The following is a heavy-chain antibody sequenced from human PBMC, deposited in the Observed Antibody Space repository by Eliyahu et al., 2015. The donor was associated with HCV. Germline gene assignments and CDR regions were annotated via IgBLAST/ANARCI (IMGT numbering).Heavy chain of an antibody. CDR3: ARPIAVAGNPPWFDP. CDR1: GGTFSSYA. Sequence: QVQLVQSGAEVKKPGSSVKVSCKASGGTFSSYAISWVRQAPWPGPEVMGGVIPIFGTANYAQKFQGRVTITADESTSTAYMELSSLRSEDTAVYYCARPIAVAGNPPWFDPWGQGTLVTVSS. D-gene: IGHD6-19*01. CDR2: VIPIFGTA. V-gene: IGHV1-69*01. J-gene: IGHJ5*02.